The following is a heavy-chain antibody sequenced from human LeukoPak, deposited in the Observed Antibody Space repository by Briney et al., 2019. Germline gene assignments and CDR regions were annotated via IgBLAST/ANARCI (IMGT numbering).Heavy chain of an antibody. J-gene: IGHJ4*02. CDR2: IKQDGSEK. Sequence: PGGSLRLSCAASGFTFSSYWMSWVRQAPGKGLEWVANIKQDGSEKYYVDSVKGRFTISRDNAKNTLYLQMNSLRAEDTAVYYCARGFYDSSGYLVYWGQGTLVTVSS. D-gene: IGHD3-22*01. CDR1: GFTFSSYW. V-gene: IGHV3-7*01. CDR3: ARGFYDSSGYLVY.